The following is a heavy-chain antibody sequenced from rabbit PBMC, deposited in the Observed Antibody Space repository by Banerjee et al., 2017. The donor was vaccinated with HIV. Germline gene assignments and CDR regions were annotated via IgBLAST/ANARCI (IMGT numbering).Heavy chain of an antibody. D-gene: IGHD2-1*01. J-gene: IGHJ4*01. CDR2: INASSGST. V-gene: IGHV1S45*01. Sequence: QEQLEESGGDLVKPEGSLTLTCTASGFSFSSSYWICWVRQAPGKGLEWIGCINASSGSTYYASWVNGRFTISRSTSLNTVTLQMTSLTAADTATYFCARIITIPYYFNLWGPGTLVTVS. CDR1: GFSFSSSYW. CDR3: ARIITIPYYFNL.